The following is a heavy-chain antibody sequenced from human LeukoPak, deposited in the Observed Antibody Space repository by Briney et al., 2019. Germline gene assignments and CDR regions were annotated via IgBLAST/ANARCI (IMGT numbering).Heavy chain of an antibody. Sequence: GASVKVSCKASGYTFTSYGISWVRQAPGQGLEWMGWISAYNGNTNYAQKLQGRVTMTTDTSTSTAYVELRSLRSDDTAVYYCARDSPLWFGDNYYYYGMDVWGQGTTVTVSS. CDR3: ARDSPLWFGDNYYYYGMDV. D-gene: IGHD3-10*01. J-gene: IGHJ6*02. CDR2: ISAYNGNT. V-gene: IGHV1-18*01. CDR1: GYTFTSYG.